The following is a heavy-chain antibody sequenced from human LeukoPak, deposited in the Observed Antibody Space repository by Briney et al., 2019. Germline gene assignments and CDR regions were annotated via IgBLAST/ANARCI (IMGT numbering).Heavy chain of an antibody. J-gene: IGHJ4*02. CDR3: ARHSTSSNYYFDF. CDR1: GDSVSSNSAT. Sequence: SRTLSLTCAISGDSVSSNSATWNWIRQSPSRGLEWLGRTYYRSKWYNDYATSVKSRITINPDISKNQFSLQLNSVTPEGTAVYYCARHSTSSNYYFDFWGQGTLVTVSS. D-gene: IGHD5-24*01. CDR2: TYYRSKWYN. V-gene: IGHV6-1*01.